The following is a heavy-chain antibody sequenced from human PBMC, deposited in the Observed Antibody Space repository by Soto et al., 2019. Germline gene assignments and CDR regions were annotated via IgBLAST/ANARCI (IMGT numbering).Heavy chain of an antibody. CDR3: AKAGGVIDDTTVYRKIDC. CDR1: EFTFSSYA. CDR2: IDKSAESA. Sequence: EVQLLDSGGGLVQPGGSLRLSCAASEFTFSSYAMSWVRQAPGKGLGWVSGIDKSAESAFYADSVKGRFTISRDNSNNTQYLQMDSRRVENAAVYYCAKAGGVIDDTTVYRKIDCWGQETLVAVS. D-gene: IGHD2-8*02. J-gene: IGHJ4*02. V-gene: IGHV3-23*01.